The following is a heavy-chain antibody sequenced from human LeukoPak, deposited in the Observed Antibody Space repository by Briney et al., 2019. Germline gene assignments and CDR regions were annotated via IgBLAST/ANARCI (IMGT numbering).Heavy chain of an antibody. V-gene: IGHV4-59*01. J-gene: IGHJ3*02. Sequence: PSETLSLTCTVSGGSISSYYRSWIRQPPGKGLEWIGYIYYSGSTNYNPSLKSRVTISVDTSKNQFSLKLSSVTAADTAVYYCARAQYYYDSSGYSDAFDIWGQGTMVTVSS. CDR2: IYYSGST. D-gene: IGHD3-22*01. CDR3: ARAQYYYDSSGYSDAFDI. CDR1: GGSISSYY.